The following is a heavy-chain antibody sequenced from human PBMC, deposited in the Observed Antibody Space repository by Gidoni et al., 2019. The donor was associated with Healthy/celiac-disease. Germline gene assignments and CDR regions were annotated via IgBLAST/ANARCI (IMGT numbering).Heavy chain of an antibody. V-gene: IGHV4-34*01. J-gene: IGHJ5*02. CDR3: ARGLQTYSSRRQTGWFDP. Sequence: QVQLQQWGAGLLKPSETLSLTCAVYGGSFSGYYWGWIRQPPGKGLEWIGEINHSGSTNYNPSLKSRVTISVDTSKNQFSLKLSSVTAADTAVYYCARGLQTYSSRRQTGWFDPWGQGTLVTVSS. CDR1: GGSFSGYY. CDR2: INHSGST. D-gene: IGHD6-13*01.